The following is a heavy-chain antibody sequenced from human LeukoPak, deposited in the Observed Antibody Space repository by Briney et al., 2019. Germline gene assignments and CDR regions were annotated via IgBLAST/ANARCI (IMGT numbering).Heavy chain of an antibody. CDR3: ARATAGTTLFEGIDY. J-gene: IGHJ4*02. D-gene: IGHD1-1*01. V-gene: IGHV4-59*08. CDR1: GGSISSYY. Sequence: SGTLSLTCTVSGGSISSYYWSWIRQPPGKGLEWIGYIYYSGSTYYNPSLKSRVTISLDTSKNQFSLKLSSVTAADTAVYYCARATAGTTLFEGIDYWGQGTLVTVSS. CDR2: IYYSGST.